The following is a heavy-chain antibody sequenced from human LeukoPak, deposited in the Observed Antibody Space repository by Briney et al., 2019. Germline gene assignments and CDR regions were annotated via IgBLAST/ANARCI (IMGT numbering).Heavy chain of an antibody. J-gene: IGHJ4*02. CDR1: GGSISSSSYY. Sequence: SETLSLTCTVSGGSISSSSYYWGWIRQPPGKGLEWIGSIYYSGSTYYNPSLKRRVTISVDTSKNQFPLKLSTVTAADTAVYYCARRKVVVDYWGQGTLVTVSS. CDR2: IYYSGST. D-gene: IGHD3-22*01. V-gene: IGHV4-39*01. CDR3: ARRKVVVDY.